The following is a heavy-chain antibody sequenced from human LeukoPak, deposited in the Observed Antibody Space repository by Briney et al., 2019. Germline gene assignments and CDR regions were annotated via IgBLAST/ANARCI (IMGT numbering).Heavy chain of an antibody. Sequence: ASVKVSCKASGYTFTSYDINWVRQAPGQGLEWMGWMNPNSGNTGYAQKFQGRVTITRKTSIRTAYMELSSLRSEDTAVYYCARHYYYDSSGYPIPGNWFDPWGQGTLVTVSS. CDR2: MNPNSGNT. D-gene: IGHD3-22*01. J-gene: IGHJ5*02. V-gene: IGHV1-8*03. CDR3: ARHYYYDSSGYPIPGNWFDP. CDR1: GYTFTSYD.